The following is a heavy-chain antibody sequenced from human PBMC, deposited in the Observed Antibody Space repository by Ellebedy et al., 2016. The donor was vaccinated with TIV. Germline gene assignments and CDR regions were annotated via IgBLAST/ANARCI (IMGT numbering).Heavy chain of an antibody. CDR1: GFAFSSYS. CDR2: IRSKTNSGTA. D-gene: IGHD2-2*01. V-gene: IGHV3-49*04. J-gene: IGHJ4*02. Sequence: PGGSLRLSCAASGFAFSSYSMHWVRQAPGKGLEWVGFIRSKTNSGTAVYAASVKGRFTISRDDYKNIAYLQMNSLKTEDTAVYYCSREVLDSSSIYTGNNDYWGQGTLVTVSS. CDR3: SREVLDSSSIYTGNNDY.